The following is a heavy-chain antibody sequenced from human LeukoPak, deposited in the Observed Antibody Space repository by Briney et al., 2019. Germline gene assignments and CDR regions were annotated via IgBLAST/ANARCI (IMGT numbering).Heavy chain of an antibody. CDR3: ARTYSTSSNFDY. Sequence: SETLSLTCTVSGGSISSYYWSWIRQPPGKGLEWIGYIYSSGSTNYNPSLKSRVAISVDTSKEQFSLKLSSVTAADTALYYCARTYSTSSNFDYWGQGTLVTVSS. D-gene: IGHD2-2*01. CDR2: IYSSGST. J-gene: IGHJ4*02. CDR1: GGSISSYY. V-gene: IGHV4-4*09.